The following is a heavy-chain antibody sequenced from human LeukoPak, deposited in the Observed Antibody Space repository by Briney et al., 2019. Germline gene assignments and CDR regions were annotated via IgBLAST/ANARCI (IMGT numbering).Heavy chain of an antibody. CDR1: GGSISSYY. CDR2: IYYSGST. J-gene: IGHJ4*02. Sequence: SETLSLTCTVSGGSISSYYWSWIRQPPGKGLEWIGYIYYSGSTNYNPSLKSRVTISVDTSKNQFSLKLSSVTAADTAVYYCARGTYYDLWSSYPGFDYWGQGTLVTVSS. V-gene: IGHV4-59*01. D-gene: IGHD3-3*01. CDR3: ARGTYYDLWSSYPGFDY.